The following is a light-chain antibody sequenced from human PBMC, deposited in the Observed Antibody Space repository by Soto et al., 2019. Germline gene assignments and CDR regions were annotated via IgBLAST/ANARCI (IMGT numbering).Light chain of an antibody. CDR2: WAS. CDR3: QQYYSIHFS. J-gene: IGKJ4*01. Sequence: DIVMTQSPDSLAVSLGERATINCKSSQSVLYRSSNKNYLTWYQQKPGQPPKLLIYWASTREPGVPDRFSGSGYGTDFTLTISSLQAEDVAVYYCQQYYSIHFSFGGGTKVEMK. V-gene: IGKV4-1*01. CDR1: QSVLYRSSNKNY.